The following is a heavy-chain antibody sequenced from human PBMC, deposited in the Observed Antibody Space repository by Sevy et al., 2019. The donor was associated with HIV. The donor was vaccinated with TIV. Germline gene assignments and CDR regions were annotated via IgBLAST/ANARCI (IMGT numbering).Heavy chain of an antibody. CDR2: ISYDGSNK. V-gene: IGHV3-30*18. CDR3: AKDHPPMLVWYGSESYVSPYYGMDV. CDR1: GFTFSSYG. Sequence: GGSLRLSCAASGFTFSSYGMHWVRQAPGKGLEWVAVISYDGSNKYYADSVKGRFTISRDNSKNTLYLQMNSLRAEDTAVYYCAKDHPPMLVWYGSESYVSPYYGMDVWGQGTTVTVSS. J-gene: IGHJ6*02. D-gene: IGHD3-10*01.